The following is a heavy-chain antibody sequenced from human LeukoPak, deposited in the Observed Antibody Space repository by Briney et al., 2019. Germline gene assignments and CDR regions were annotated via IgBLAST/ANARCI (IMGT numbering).Heavy chain of an antibody. CDR1: GFTFSNYE. J-gene: IGHJ4*02. CDR2: IDSRSSVI. D-gene: IGHD6-19*01. Sequence: GGSLRLSCAASGFTFSNYEMNWVRQAPGKGLEWVSYIDSRSSVINYADSVKGRFTISRDNARNSLFLQMNSPRDEDTAVYYCARGLGSSGWYYLFDYWGQGALVTVSS. V-gene: IGHV3-48*03. CDR3: ARGLGSSGWYYLFDY.